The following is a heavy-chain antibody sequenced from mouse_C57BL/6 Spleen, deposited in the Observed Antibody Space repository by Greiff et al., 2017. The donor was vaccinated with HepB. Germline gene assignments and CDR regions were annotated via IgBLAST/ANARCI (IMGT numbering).Heavy chain of an antibody. CDR2: ISYDGSN. V-gene: IGHV3-6*01. CDR1: GYSITSGYY. D-gene: IGHD1-1*01. J-gene: IGHJ3*01. CDR3: ARRRTTVVARGFAY. Sequence: EVQLQESGPGLVKPSQSLSLTCSVTGYSITSGYYWNCIRQFPGNKLEWMGYISYDGSNNYNPSLKNRVSITRDTSTNQFFLKLNSVTTEDTATYYCARRRTTVVARGFAYWGQGTLVTVSA.